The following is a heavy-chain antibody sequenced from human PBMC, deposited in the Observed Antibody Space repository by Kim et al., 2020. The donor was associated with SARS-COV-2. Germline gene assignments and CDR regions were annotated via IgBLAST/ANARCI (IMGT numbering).Heavy chain of an antibody. V-gene: IGHV4-59*08. D-gene: IGHD7-27*01. CDR2: IYYSGST. Sequence: IYYSGSTNDNPAHKRRGTMSVDTSKDQFSLKLSAVTAADTAVYYCAWGFDYWGQGTLVTVSS. CDR3: AWGFDY. J-gene: IGHJ4*02.